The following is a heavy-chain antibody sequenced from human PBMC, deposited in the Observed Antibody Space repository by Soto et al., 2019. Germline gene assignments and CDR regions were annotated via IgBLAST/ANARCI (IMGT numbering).Heavy chain of an antibody. CDR1: GGFVNSDTHS. CDR2: IYSGGST. J-gene: IGHJ4*02. V-gene: IGHV4-61*01. D-gene: IGHD5-12*01. Sequence: SETLSLTCTVSGGFVNSDTHSWSWIRQTPGKRLEWIGFIYSGGSTKNPSLRSRVTMSVDTSKNQFSLKLSSVTAADTAVYYCARARRGYSGYDWYFDYWGQGTLVTVSS. CDR3: ARARRGYSGYDWYFDY.